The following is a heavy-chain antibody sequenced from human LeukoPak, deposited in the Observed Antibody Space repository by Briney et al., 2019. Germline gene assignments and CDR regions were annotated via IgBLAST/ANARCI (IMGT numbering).Heavy chain of an antibody. CDR3: ARDGALPFIPRGYMDV. D-gene: IGHD1-26*01. CDR1: GVTFSSYW. V-gene: IGHV3-7*01. CDR2: IKQEGSEK. J-gene: IGHJ6*03. Sequence: GGSLRLSCAASGVTFSSYWMSWVRQAPGKGVEWGANIKQEGSEKYYVDSVRGRFTISGDNAKNSLYLEMNSVRDEDTGVYYCARDGALPFIPRGYMDVWGKGTTVTVSS.